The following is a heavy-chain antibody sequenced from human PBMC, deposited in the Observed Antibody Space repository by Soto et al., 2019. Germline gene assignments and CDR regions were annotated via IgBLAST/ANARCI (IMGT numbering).Heavy chain of an antibody. Sequence: SETLSLTCTVSGGSISSSSYYWGWIRQPPGKGLEWIGSIYYSGSTYYNPSLKSRVTISVDTSKNQFSLKLSSVTAADTAVYYCARPRRRVAATPGWFDPWGQGTLVTVSS. V-gene: IGHV4-39*01. D-gene: IGHD2-15*01. CDR3: ARPRRRVAATPGWFDP. CDR2: IYYSGST. CDR1: GGSISSSSYY. J-gene: IGHJ5*02.